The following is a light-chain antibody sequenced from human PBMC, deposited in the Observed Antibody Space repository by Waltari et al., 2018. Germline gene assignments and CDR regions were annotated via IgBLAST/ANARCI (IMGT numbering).Light chain of an antibody. CDR2: DVV. CDR1: SSDFNGYNY. Sequence: QSALTQPRSVSGSPGQSVTISCSGTSSDFNGYNYVSWYQQLPGKAPKLMIYDVVKRPSEVPDRFSASKSRNTASLSISGLHAEDEADSYCSSYVGSNVVFGGGTKLTVL. CDR3: SSYVGSNVV. V-gene: IGLV2-11*01. J-gene: IGLJ3*02.